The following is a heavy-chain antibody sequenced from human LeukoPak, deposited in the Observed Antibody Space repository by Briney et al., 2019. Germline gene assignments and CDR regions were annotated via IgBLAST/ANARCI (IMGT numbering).Heavy chain of an antibody. CDR2: ISAYNGNT. D-gene: IGHD3-3*01. CDR3: ARSQSNYDFWSGYYDMGDY. J-gene: IGHJ4*02. CDR1: GGTFSSYG. V-gene: IGHV1-18*01. Sequence: ASVKVSCKASGGTFSSYGISWVRQAPGQGLEWMGWISAYNGNTNYAQKLQGRVTMTTDTSTSTAYMELRSLRSDDTAVYYCARSQSNYDFWSGYYDMGDYWGQGTLVTVSS.